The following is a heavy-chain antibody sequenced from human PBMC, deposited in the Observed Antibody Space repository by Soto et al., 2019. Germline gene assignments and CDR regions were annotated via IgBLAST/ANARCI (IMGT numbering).Heavy chain of an antibody. CDR2: INPNGGWT. V-gene: IGHV1-46*01. CDR1: GYTFTSYY. Sequence: QAQLVQSGAEVKKPGASVKVSCKASGYTFTSYYMHWVRQAPGQGLEWMGIINPNGGWTSYPQKFQRRVTMTRETSTNTVYMEVSSLRSEDTAVYYCASRSGPPDGMDVWGQGTPVTVSS. J-gene: IGHJ6*02. CDR3: ASRSGPPDGMDV. D-gene: IGHD1-26*01.